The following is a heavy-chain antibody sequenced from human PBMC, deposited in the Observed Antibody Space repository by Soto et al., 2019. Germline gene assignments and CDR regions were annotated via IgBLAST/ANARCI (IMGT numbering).Heavy chain of an antibody. J-gene: IGHJ5*02. CDR3: ASARHIGP. V-gene: IGHV3-7*01. CDR2: IKQDGSES. D-gene: IGHD2-21*01. Sequence: SLRLSCAASGFTFSNYWMSWVRQAPGKGLEWVANIKQDGSESNYADSVKGRFTISRDNAENSLYLQMTSLRAEDTAVYYCASARHIGPWGQGTLVTVSS. CDR1: GFTFSNYW.